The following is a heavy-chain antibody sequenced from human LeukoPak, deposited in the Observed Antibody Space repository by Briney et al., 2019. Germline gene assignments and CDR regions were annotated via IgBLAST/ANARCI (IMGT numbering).Heavy chain of an antibody. CDR1: GFSLRTSGVG. Sequence: SGPTLVKPTQTLTLTCTFSGFSLRTSGVGVGWIRQPPEKALEWLALIYWNDDKRYSPSLKSRLTITKDTSKNQVVLTMTNMDPVDTATYYCAHRWRSYDSSGYPINWFDPWGQGTLVTVSS. J-gene: IGHJ5*02. CDR2: IYWNDDK. CDR3: AHRWRSYDSSGYPINWFDP. D-gene: IGHD3-22*01. V-gene: IGHV2-5*01.